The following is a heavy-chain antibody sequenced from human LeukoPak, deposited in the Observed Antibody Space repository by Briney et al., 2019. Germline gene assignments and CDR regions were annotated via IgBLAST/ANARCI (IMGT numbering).Heavy chain of an antibody. V-gene: IGHV3-30-3*01. Sequence: GGSLRLSCAASGFTFSSYAMHWVRQAPGKGLEWVAVISYDGSNKYHADSVKGRFTISRDNSKNTLYLQMNSLRAEDTAVYYCARDRTVEPLLGLHYYYGMDVWGQGTTVTVSS. D-gene: IGHD4-23*01. CDR2: ISYDGSNK. J-gene: IGHJ6*02. CDR1: GFTFSSYA. CDR3: ARDRTVEPLLGLHYYYGMDV.